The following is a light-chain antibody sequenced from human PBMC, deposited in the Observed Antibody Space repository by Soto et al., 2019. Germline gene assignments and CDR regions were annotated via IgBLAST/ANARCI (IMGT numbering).Light chain of an antibody. J-gene: IGKJ2*03. CDR1: QSLVYRDGNTY. V-gene: IGKV2-30*01. CDR2: QVS. CDR3: MQGTHWPPYS. Sequence: VVLTQSPLSLPVTLGQPASISCRSSQSLVYRDGNTYLNWFQQRPGQSPRRLIYQVSDRDSGVPYRCSGSGSGTDFTLKISRGEAEDVGVYYCMQGTHWPPYSFGQGTKLEIK.